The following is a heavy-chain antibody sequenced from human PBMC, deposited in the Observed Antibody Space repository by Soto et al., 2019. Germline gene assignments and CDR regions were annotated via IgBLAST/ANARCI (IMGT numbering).Heavy chain of an antibody. CDR2: IHRASTYI. Sequence: PGGSLRLSCATSGFTFSSFDMDWVRRAPGKGLEWVSSIHRASTYIYYADSVRGRFTISRDNAKSSLYLQMNSLTVEDTAVYYCARRAVTTYHFFDYWGQGALVTVSS. CDR3: ARRAVTTYHFFDY. D-gene: IGHD4-17*01. J-gene: IGHJ4*02. CDR1: GFTFSSFD. V-gene: IGHV3-21*06.